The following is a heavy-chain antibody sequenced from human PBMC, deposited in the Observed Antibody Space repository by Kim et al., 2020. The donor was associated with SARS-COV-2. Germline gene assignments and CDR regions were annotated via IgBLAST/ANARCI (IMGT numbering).Heavy chain of an antibody. CDR1: GGSISSYY. V-gene: IGHV4-59*01. J-gene: IGHJ6*02. CDR3: ARDWGPFRDVHKENYGMDV. Sequence: SETLSLTCTVSGGSISSYYWSWIRQPPGKGLEWIGYIYYSGSTNYNPSLKSRVTISVDTSKNQFSLKLSSVTAADTAVYYCARDWGPFRDVHKENYGMDVWGQGTTVTVSS. CDR2: IYYSGST. D-gene: IGHD3-10*01.